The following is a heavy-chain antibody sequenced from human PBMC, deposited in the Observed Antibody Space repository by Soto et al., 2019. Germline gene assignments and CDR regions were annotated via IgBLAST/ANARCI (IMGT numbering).Heavy chain of an antibody. V-gene: IGHV1-2*02. CDR3: ARPRTKWLRFGELDY. CDR2: INPNSGGT. Sequence: ASVKVSCKXSGYAFTGYYMHWVRQAPGQGLEWMGWINPNSGGTNYAQKFQGRVTMTRDTSISTAYMELSRLRSDDTAVYYCARPRTKWLRFGELDYWGQGTLVTVSS. D-gene: IGHD5-12*01. J-gene: IGHJ4*02. CDR1: GYAFTGYY.